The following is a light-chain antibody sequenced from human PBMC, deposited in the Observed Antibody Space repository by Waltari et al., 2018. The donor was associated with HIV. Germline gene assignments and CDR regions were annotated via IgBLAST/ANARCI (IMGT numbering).Light chain of an antibody. CDR1: QSISTY. V-gene: IGKV1-39*01. Sequence: DIQLTQSPSSLSASVGDRVTLTCRSSQSISTYLNWYHQKAGKAPKLLIYGASSLQSGVPSRFSGSGSGTEFTLTISSLQPEDFATYYCQQSYTTPLTFGGGTKVEIK. J-gene: IGKJ4*01. CDR2: GAS. CDR3: QQSYTTPLT.